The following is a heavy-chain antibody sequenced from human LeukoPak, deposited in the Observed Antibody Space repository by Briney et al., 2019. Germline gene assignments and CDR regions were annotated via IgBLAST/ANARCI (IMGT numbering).Heavy chain of an antibody. J-gene: IGHJ5*02. V-gene: IGHV1-18*01. CDR1: GYTFTSYS. CDR3: AIDCSGNNCYSNDL. CDR2: ISTYNGNT. Sequence: ASVKVSCKASGYTFTSYSINWVRQAPGQGLEWMGWISTYNGNTNYAQKLQGRVTMTTDTSTSIAYMELSSLRSDDTAVYYCAIDCSGNNCYSNDLWGQGTLVTVSS. D-gene: IGHD2-15*01.